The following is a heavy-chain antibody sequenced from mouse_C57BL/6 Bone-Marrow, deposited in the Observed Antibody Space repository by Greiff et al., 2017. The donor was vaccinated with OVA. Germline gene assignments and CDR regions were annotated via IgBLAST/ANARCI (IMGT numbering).Heavy chain of an antibody. V-gene: IGHV1-42*01. Sequence: EVQLQQSGPELVKPGASVKISCKASGYSFTGYYMNWVKQSPEKSLEWIGEINPSTGGTTYNQKFKAKATLTVDKSSSTAYMQIKSLTSEDSAVYYCARYYYGSSPPWFAYWGQGTLVTVSA. CDR2: INPSTGGT. CDR3: ARYYYGSSPPWFAY. J-gene: IGHJ3*01. CDR1: GYSFTGYY. D-gene: IGHD1-1*01.